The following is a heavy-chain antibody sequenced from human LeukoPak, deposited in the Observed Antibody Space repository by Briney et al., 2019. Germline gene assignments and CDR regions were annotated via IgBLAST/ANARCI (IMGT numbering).Heavy chain of an antibody. Sequence: GASVKVSCKASGFSFPNYGISWVRQAPGQGLEWIGWITAYDGDTNYAQKFQDRVTMATDTSPSTAPMELWSLRSDDTAVYYCARDYQLPSGPDLFDIWGQGTVVTVSS. CDR1: GFSFPNYG. D-gene: IGHD1-1*01. V-gene: IGHV1-18*01. CDR2: ITAYDGDT. CDR3: ARDYQLPSGPDLFDI. J-gene: IGHJ3*02.